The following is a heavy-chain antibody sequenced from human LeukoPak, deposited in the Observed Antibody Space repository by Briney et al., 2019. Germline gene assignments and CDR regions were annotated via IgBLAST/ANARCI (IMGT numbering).Heavy chain of an antibody. J-gene: IGHJ4*02. CDR1: GFTFSSYG. V-gene: IGHV3-23*01. Sequence: GGSLRLSCAVSGFTFSSYGMSWVRQAPGKGLEWVSAISDSGSGTYYADSVKGRFTISKDNSKNTLYLRMNSLRADDTAVYYCAKRVPYSSSSVYFDYWGQGTLVTVSS. D-gene: IGHD6-6*01. CDR2: ISDSGSGT. CDR3: AKRVPYSSSSVYFDY.